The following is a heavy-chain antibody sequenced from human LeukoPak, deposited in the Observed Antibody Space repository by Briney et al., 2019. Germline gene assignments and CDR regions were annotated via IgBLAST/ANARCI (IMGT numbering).Heavy chain of an antibody. CDR1: GFSLSTSGVG. D-gene: IGHD3-16*01. V-gene: IGHV2-5*02. CDR3: AHLKDYVFDY. Sequence: SGPTLVKPTQTLTLTCTFSGFSLSTSGVGVCWIRQPPGKALEWLALIQWDDDRRYSPSLKSRLTITNDTSKNQVVLTMTNMDPADTATYYRAHLKDYVFDYWGQGTLVTASP. CDR2: IQWDDDR. J-gene: IGHJ4*02.